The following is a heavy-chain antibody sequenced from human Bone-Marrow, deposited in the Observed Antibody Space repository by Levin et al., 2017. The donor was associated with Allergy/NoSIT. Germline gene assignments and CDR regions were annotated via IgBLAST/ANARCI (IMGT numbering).Heavy chain of an antibody. CDR1: GYTFTDYF. V-gene: IGHV1-2*02. D-gene: IGHD6-19*01. J-gene: IGHJ3*02. Sequence: GESLKISCKASGYTFTDYFIHWVRLAPGQGLEWMGWINPNSGDTDSSQNFQGTVTMTRDTSISTAYMEVTSLTSNDTALYCCARISSAAVDMWGQGTLVTASS. CDR3: ARISSAAVDM. CDR2: INPNSGDT.